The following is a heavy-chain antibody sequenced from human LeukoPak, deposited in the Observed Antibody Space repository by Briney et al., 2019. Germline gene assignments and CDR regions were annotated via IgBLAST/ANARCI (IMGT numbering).Heavy chain of an antibody. D-gene: IGHD3-10*02. CDR1: QFTFSSYA. CDR2: ITGAGDGT. CDR3: ARWSGDSSFDY. V-gene: IGHV3-23*01. Sequence: PGGSLRLSCAASQFTFSSYAMSWVRQAPGKGLEWVSAITGAGDGTYSAGSVKGRFTISRDNPKNTLYLQMNSLRAEDTAVYYCARWSGDSSFDYWGQGTLVTVCS. J-gene: IGHJ4*02.